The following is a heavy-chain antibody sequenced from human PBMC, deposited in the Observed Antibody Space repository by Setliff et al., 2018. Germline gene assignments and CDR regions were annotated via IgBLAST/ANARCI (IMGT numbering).Heavy chain of an antibody. CDR3: GRGSVGVETAPTFIDY. V-gene: IGHV1-2*04. D-gene: IGHD2-15*01. CDR1: GYTFTGYY. CDR2: INPNSGGT. Sequence: ASVKVSCKASGYTFTGYYMHWVRQAPGQGLEWMGWINPNSGGTNYAQKFQGWVTMTRDTSISTAYLQMSSLRTEDTGVYYCGRGSVGVETAPTFIDYWGQGTLVTVSS. J-gene: IGHJ4*02.